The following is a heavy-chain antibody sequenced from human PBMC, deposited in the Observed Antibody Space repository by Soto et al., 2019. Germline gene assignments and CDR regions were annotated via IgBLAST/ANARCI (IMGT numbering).Heavy chain of an antibody. Sequence: VGSLRLSCAASGFTFSSYSMSFVRPAAGKGLEWVSDISGSGGSTYYADSVKGRFTISRDNSKNTLYLQMTSLRAEDTAVYYCAKDPPRSPDGYWGQGTLVTVSS. CDR3: AKDPPRSPDGY. CDR2: ISGSGGST. CDR1: GFTFSSYS. J-gene: IGHJ4*02. V-gene: IGHV3-23*01.